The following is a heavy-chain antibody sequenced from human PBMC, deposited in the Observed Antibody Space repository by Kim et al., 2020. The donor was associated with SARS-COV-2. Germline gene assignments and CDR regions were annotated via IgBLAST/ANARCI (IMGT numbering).Heavy chain of an antibody. CDR3: ARLLSSSSDWFDP. CDR1: GFTFSSYW. Sequence: GGSLRLSCAASGFTFSSYWMSWVRQAPGKGLEWVANIKQDGSEKYYVDSVKGRFTISRDNAKNSLYLQMNSLRAEDTAVYYCARLLSSSSDWFDPWGQGTLVTVSS. J-gene: IGHJ5*02. D-gene: IGHD6-13*01. CDR2: IKQDGSEK. V-gene: IGHV3-7*01.